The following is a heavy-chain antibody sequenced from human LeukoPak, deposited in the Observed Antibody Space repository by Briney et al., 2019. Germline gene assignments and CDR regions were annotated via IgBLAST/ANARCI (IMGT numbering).Heavy chain of an antibody. Sequence: GGSLRLSCAASGFTFSSYDMNWVRQAPGKGLEWVSFISSSGTTIDYADFVKGRFTISRDNTKNSLYLQMNSLRVEDTAIYHCAGSFDIWGQGTMVTVSP. V-gene: IGHV3-48*03. CDR1: GFTFSSYD. CDR2: ISSSGTTI. CDR3: AGSFDI. J-gene: IGHJ3*02.